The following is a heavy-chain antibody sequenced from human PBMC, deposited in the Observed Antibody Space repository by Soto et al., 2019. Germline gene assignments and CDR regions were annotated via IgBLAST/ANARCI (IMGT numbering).Heavy chain of an antibody. D-gene: IGHD6-13*01. CDR2: IYYSGST. Sequence: QVHLQEPGPGLVKPSETLSLTCTVSGGSVSSGSYYWSWIRPPPGKGLEWIGYIYYSGSTNDNPSLKSRVTISVDTSKNQFSLKLSSVTAADTAVYYCARERIAAAGSFDYWGQGTLVTVSS. J-gene: IGHJ4*02. V-gene: IGHV4-61*01. CDR1: GGSVSSGSYY. CDR3: ARERIAAAGSFDY.